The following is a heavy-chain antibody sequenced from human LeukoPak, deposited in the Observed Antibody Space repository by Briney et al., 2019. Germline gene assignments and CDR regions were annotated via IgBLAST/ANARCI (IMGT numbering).Heavy chain of an antibody. CDR2: IKQDGSEK. V-gene: IGHV3-7*01. Sequence: GGSLRLSCAASGFTFSSYWMSWVRQAPGKGLEWVANIKQDGSEKYYVDSVKGRFTISRDNAKNSLYLQMNSLRAEDTAVYYCARDQGPGVEWLSLFDYWGQGTLVTVSS. D-gene: IGHD3-3*01. CDR3: ARDQGPGVEWLSLFDY. CDR1: GFTFSSYW. J-gene: IGHJ4*02.